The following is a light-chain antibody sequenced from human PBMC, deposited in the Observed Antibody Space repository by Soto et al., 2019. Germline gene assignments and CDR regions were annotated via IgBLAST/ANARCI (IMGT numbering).Light chain of an antibody. V-gene: IGLV1-40*01. CDR1: SSNIGAGYE. CDR3: QSYDSSLSGVV. Sequence: QSVLTQPPSVSGAPGQRVTISCTGSSSNIGAGYEVHWYQQLPGTAPKLLIYGNIYRPSGVPDRFSGPKSDASVSLAITGLQAEDEADYHCQSYDSSLSGVVFGGGTKLTVL. J-gene: IGLJ2*01. CDR2: GNI.